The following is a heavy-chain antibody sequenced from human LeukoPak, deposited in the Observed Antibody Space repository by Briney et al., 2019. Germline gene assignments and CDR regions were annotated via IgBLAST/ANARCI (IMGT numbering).Heavy chain of an antibody. D-gene: IGHD6-13*01. CDR3: ARERIAAAGTFFDY. CDR2: ISYDGSNK. Sequence: GGSLRLSCAASGFTFSSYAMHWVRQAPGKGLEWVAVISYDGSNKYYADSVKGRFTISRDNSKNTLYLQMNSLRAEDTAVYYCARERIAAAGTFFDYWGQGTLVTVSS. V-gene: IGHV3-30*01. J-gene: IGHJ4*02. CDR1: GFTFSSYA.